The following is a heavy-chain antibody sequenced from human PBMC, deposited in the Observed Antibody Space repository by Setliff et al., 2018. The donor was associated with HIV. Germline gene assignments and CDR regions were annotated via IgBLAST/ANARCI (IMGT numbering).Heavy chain of an antibody. V-gene: IGHV4-31*02. CDR3: VRGGGEHYSLFSGYYTPWGDF. CDR1: GGSTSSSGYY. J-gene: IGHJ4*02. D-gene: IGHD3-3*01. CDR2: VYYSGST. Sequence: KTSETLSLTCSVSGGSTSSSGYYWSWIRQHPGKGLDWIGRVYYSGSTDYNPSLQSRATLSIDTSKNQFSLKLTSVIAADTATYYCVRGGGEHYSLFSGYYTPWGDFWGQGTLVTVSS.